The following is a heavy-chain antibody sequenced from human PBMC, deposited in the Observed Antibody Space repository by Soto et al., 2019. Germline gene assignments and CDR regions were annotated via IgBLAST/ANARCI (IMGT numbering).Heavy chain of an antibody. CDR3: ARDIVVVPGSGGWFDP. CDR2: IYYSGST. J-gene: IGHJ5*02. D-gene: IGHD2-2*01. CDR1: GGSSSSYY. Sequence: SETLSLTCTVSGGSSSSYYRSWIRQPPGKGLEWIGYIYYSGSTNYNPSLKSRVTISVDTSKNQFSLKLSSVTAADTAVYYCARDIVVVPGSGGWFDPWGQGTLVTVSS. V-gene: IGHV4-59*01.